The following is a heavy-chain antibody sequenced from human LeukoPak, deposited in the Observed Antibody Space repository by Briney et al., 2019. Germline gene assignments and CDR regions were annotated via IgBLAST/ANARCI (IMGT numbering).Heavy chain of an antibody. D-gene: IGHD6-13*01. CDR3: AKGVAAAGTIDY. Sequence: PGGSLRLSCAASGFTFSSYAMSWVRQAPGKGLKWVSAISGSGGSTYYADSVKGRFTISRDNSKNTLYLQMNSLRAEDTAVYYCAKGVAAAGTIDYWGQGTLVTVSS. J-gene: IGHJ4*02. V-gene: IGHV3-23*01. CDR1: GFTFSSYA. CDR2: ISGSGGST.